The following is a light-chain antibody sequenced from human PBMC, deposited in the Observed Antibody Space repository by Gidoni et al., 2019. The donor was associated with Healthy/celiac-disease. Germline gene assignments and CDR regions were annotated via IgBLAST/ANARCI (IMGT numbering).Light chain of an antibody. CDR2: KSS. CDR3: QQYNSYPMCS. CDR1: QSISSR. V-gene: IGKV1-5*03. J-gene: IGKJ2*04. Sequence: IQMTQSPSTLSASVGDRGTITFRDSQSISSRLDWSPQKPVKAPKLLIYKSSSLESGVPSRFRGSGSGTEFTLTISSLQPDDFATYYCQQYNSYPMCSFGQXTKLEIK.